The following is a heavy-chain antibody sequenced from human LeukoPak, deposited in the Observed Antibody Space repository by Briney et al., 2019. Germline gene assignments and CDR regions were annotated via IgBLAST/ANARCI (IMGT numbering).Heavy chain of an antibody. V-gene: IGHV3-11*06. CDR2: ISSSSSYI. D-gene: IGHD3-10*01. CDR3: ARDVLLWFGDSGSFDY. J-gene: IGHJ4*02. CDR1: GFTFSDYY. Sequence: GGSLRLSCAASGFTFSDYYMSWIRQAPGKGLEWVSSISSSSSYIYYADSVKGRFTISRDNAKNSLYLQMNSLRAEDTAVYYCARDVLLWFGDSGSFDYWGQGTLVTVSS.